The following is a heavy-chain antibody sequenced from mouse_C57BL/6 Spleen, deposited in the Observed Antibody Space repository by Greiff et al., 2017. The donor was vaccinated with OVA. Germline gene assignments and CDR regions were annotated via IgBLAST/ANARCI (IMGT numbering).Heavy chain of an antibody. J-gene: IGHJ3*01. CDR2: INPSNGGT. D-gene: IGHD2-1*01. V-gene: IGHV1-53*01. Sequence: QVQLKQPGTELVKPGASVKLSCKASGYTFTSYWMHWVKQRPGQGLEWIGNINPSNGGTNYNEKFKSKATLTVVKSSSTAYMQLSSLTSEDSAVYYCARDYYGNYWFAYWGQGTLVTVSA. CDR1: GYTFTSYW. CDR3: ARDYYGNYWFAY.